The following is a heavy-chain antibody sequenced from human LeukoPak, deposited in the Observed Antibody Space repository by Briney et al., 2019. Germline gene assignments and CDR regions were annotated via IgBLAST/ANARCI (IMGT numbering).Heavy chain of an antibody. CDR2: INPSGGST. V-gene: IGHV1-46*01. CDR3: ARAPYCSSTSCYGSNYYYYYMDV. J-gene: IGHJ6*03. Sequence: ASVKVSCKASGYTFTSYYMHWVRQAPGQGLEWMGIINPSGGSTSYAQKFQGRVTMTRDTSTSTVYMELSSLRSEDTAVYYCARAPYCSSTSCYGSNYYYYYMDVWGKGTTVTISS. CDR1: GYTFTSYY. D-gene: IGHD2-2*01.